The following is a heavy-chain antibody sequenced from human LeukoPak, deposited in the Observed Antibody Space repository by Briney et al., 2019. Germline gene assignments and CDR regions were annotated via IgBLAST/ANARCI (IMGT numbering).Heavy chain of an antibody. Sequence: GGSLRLSCAASGFTFDDYGMSWVRQAPGKGLEWVSGINWNGGSTGYADSVKGRFTISRDNAKNSLYLQMNSLRAEDTALYYCARENSSGWDKSYGMDVWGQGTTVTVSS. CDR3: ARENSSGWDKSYGMDV. J-gene: IGHJ6*02. CDR2: INWNGGST. CDR1: GFTFDDYG. V-gene: IGHV3-20*04. D-gene: IGHD6-19*01.